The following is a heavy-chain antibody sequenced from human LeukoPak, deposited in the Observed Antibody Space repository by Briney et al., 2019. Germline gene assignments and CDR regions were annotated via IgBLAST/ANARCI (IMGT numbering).Heavy chain of an antibody. CDR2: IYYSGST. V-gene: IGHV4-59*12. Sequence: SETLSLTCAISGGSISSYYWSWIRQPPGKGLEWIGYIYYSGSTNYNPSLKSRVTISVDTSKNQFSLKLSSVTAADTAVYYCARRARGYSYTHDYWGQGTLVTVSS. CDR1: GGSISSYY. D-gene: IGHD5-18*01. J-gene: IGHJ4*02. CDR3: ARRARGYSYTHDY.